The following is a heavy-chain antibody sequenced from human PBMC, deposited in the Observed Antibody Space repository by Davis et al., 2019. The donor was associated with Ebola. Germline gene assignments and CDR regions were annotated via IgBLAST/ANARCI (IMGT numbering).Heavy chain of an antibody. J-gene: IGHJ6*02. D-gene: IGHD4-17*01. CDR1: GGTFASYV. CDR3: ARGGDYGDYVRLETSYGMDV. V-gene: IGHV1-69*13. Sequence: SVKVSCKASGGTFASYVISWVRQAPGQGLEWMGGIIPIFGTANYAQKFQGRVTITADESTNTAYMELSSLRSEDTAVYYCARGGDYGDYVRLETSYGMDVWGQGTTVTVSS. CDR2: IIPIFGTA.